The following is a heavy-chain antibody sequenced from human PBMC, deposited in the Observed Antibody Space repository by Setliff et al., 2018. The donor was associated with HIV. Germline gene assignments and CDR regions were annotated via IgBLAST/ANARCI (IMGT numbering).Heavy chain of an antibody. CDR3: ARGGTSSNWFGP. D-gene: IGHD2-2*01. CDR1: GGSISSHY. V-gene: IGHV4-59*11. Sequence: SETLSLTCTVSGGSISSHYWSWIRQAPGKGLEWIGNIHYTGISDINPSLKRRATISLDRPKIQFSLKLTSVTAADTAVYYCARGGTSSNWFGPWGQGTLVTVSS. J-gene: IGHJ5*02. CDR2: IHYTGIS.